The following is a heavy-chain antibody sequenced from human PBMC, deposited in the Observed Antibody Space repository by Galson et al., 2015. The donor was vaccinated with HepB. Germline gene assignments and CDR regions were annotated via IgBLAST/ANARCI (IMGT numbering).Heavy chain of an antibody. CDR1: GFTVSRNH. Sequence: SLRLSCAASGFTVSRNHMSWVRQASGKGLEWVSVIYSGGITYYADSVKGRFTISRDNAKNSLYLQMNSLRGDDTAVYYCVFLRGNELKPLDHWGQGILVTVSS. J-gene: IGHJ4*02. CDR2: IYSGGIT. D-gene: IGHD4-23*01. V-gene: IGHV3-53*01. CDR3: VFLRGNELKPLDH.